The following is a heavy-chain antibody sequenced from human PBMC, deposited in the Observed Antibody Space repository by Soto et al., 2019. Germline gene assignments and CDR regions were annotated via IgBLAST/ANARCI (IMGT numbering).Heavy chain of an antibody. CDR2: ISGSGGST. J-gene: IGHJ4*02. V-gene: IGHV3-23*01. Sequence: EVQLLESGGGLVQPGGSLRLSCAASGFTFSSYAMSWVRQAPGKGLEWVSAISGSGGSTYYADSVKGRFTISRDNSKNALYLQMDSLRAEDTAVYYCSKADEDPEYSFDSWGQGTLVTVSS. CDR3: SKADEDPEYSFDS. CDR1: GFTFSSYA.